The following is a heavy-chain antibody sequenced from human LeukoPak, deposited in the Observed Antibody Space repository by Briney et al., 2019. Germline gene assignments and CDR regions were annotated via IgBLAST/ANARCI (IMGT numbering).Heavy chain of an antibody. CDR1: GGSFGGYY. CDR3: ARGTAGSGSYYKVPFDY. Sequence: SETLSLTCAVYGGSFGGYYWSWIRQPPGKGLEWIGEINHSGSTNYNPSLKSRVTISVDTSKNQFSLKLSSVTAADTAVYYCARGTAGSGSYYKVPFDYWGQGTLVTVSS. J-gene: IGHJ4*02. CDR2: INHSGST. D-gene: IGHD3-10*01. V-gene: IGHV4-34*01.